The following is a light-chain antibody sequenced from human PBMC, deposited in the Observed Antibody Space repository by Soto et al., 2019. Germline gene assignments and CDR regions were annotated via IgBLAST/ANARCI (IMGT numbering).Light chain of an antibody. CDR3: QHYNSYSEA. V-gene: IGKV3D-15*01. CDR2: DAS. CDR1: QSISSN. J-gene: IGKJ1*01. Sequence: EIVLTQSPATLSVSPGESATLSCRASQSISSNLAWYQQKPGQAPRLLIYDASNRATGIPARFTGSGSGTEFTLTISSLQPDEFATYYCQHYNSYSEAVGQGTKVDIK.